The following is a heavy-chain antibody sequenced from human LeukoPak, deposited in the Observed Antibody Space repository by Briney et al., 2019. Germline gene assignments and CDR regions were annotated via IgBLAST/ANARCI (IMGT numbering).Heavy chain of an antibody. D-gene: IGHD3-3*01. Sequence: GRSLRLSCAASGFTFSSYGMHWVRQAPGKGLEWVAVIWYDGSNKYYADSVKGRFTISRDNSKNTLYLQMNSLRAEDTAVYYCARAPTYYDFWSGYYYYYYYGMDVWGQGTTVTVSS. CDR2: IWYDGSNK. V-gene: IGHV3-33*01. CDR1: GFTFSSYG. J-gene: IGHJ6*02. CDR3: ARAPTYYDFWSGYYYYYYYGMDV.